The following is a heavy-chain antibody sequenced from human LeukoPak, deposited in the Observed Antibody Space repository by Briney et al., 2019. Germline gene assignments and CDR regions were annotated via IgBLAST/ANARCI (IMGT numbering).Heavy chain of an antibody. CDR2: IYYSGST. D-gene: IGHD6-13*01. CDR3: ARGVVAAAGRTFDF. Sequence: SETLSLTCTVSGGSVSSYYWSWIRQPPGKGLEWIGYIYYSGSTNYNPSLKSRVTISVDTSKNQFSLKLSSVIAADTAVYYCARGVVAAAGRTFDFWGQGTLVTVSS. J-gene: IGHJ4*02. V-gene: IGHV4-59*02. CDR1: GGSVSSYY.